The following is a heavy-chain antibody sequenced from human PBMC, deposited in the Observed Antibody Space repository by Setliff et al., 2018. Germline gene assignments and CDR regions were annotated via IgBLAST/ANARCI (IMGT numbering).Heavy chain of an antibody. CDR3: ARLYEFGEFVSNY. D-gene: IGHD3-10*01. CDR1: GYSISSGYY. Sequence: SETLSLTCAVSGYSISSGYYWGWIRQPPGKGLEWIGSIYHSGSTYYNPSLKSRVTISVDTSKNQFSLKLSSVTAADTAVYYCARLYEFGEFVSNYWGPGTLVTVSS. V-gene: IGHV4-38-2*01. CDR2: IYHSGST. J-gene: IGHJ4*02.